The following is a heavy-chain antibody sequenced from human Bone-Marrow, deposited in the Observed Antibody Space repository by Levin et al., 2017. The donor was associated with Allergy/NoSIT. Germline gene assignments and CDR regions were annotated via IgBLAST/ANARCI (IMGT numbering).Heavy chain of an antibody. CDR2: INLSGST. J-gene: IGHJ4*02. CDR1: GGSFSGYY. D-gene: IGHD7-27*01. V-gene: IGHV4-34*01. Sequence: PSETLSLTCAVYGGSFSGYYWSWIRQPPGKGLEWIGEINLSGSTNYNPSLKSRVTISLDTSKNQFSLKLTSVTAADTAAYYCARGHWGRVVVSYYFDLWGQGTLVTVSS. CDR3: ARGHWGRVVVSYYFDL.